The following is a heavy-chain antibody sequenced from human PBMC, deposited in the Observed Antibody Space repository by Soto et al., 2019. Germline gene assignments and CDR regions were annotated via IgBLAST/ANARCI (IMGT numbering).Heavy chain of an antibody. CDR2: ISYDGSNK. CDR3: ARSLWDNWNYGIDY. J-gene: IGHJ4*02. CDR1: GFTFSSYA. Sequence: ESGGGVVQPGRSLRLSCAASGFTFSSYAMHWVRQAPGKGLEWVAVISYDGSNKYYADSVKGRFTISRDNSKNTLYLQMNSLRAEDTAVYYCARSLWDNWNYGIDYWGQGTLVTVSS. D-gene: IGHD1-7*01. V-gene: IGHV3-30-3*01.